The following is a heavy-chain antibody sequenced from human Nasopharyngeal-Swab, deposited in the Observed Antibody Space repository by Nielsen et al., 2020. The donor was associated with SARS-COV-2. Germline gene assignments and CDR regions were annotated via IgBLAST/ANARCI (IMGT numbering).Heavy chain of an antibody. CDR2: INHSGST. V-gene: IGHV4-34*01. D-gene: IGHD4-23*01. J-gene: IGHJ4*02. CDR3: ARGPVVTLDY. Sequence: GSLRLSCAVYGGSFSGYYWSWSRQPPGKGLEWIGEINHSGSTNYNPSLTSRVTISVDTSKNQFSLKLSSVTAADTAVYYCARGPVVTLDYWGQGTLVTVSS. CDR1: GGSFSGYY.